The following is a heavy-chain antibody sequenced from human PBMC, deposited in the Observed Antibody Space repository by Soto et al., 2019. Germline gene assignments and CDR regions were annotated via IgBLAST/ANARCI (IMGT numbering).Heavy chain of an antibody. V-gene: IGHV3-30-3*01. CDR2: ISYDGSNK. CDR1: GFTFSSYA. CDR3: ARERMVGGYSAHGAFDI. J-gene: IGHJ3*02. D-gene: IGHD3-10*01. Sequence: GGSLRLSCAASGFTFSSYAMHWVRQAPGKGLEWVAVISYDGSNKYYAGSVKGRFTISRDNSKNTLYLQMNSLRAEDTAVYYCARERMVGGYSAHGAFDIWGQGTMVTVSS.